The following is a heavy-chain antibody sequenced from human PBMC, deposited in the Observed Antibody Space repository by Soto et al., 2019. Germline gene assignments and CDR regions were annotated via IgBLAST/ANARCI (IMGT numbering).Heavy chain of an antibody. Sequence: GGSLRLSCAASGFTFSSYGMHWVRKAPGKGLEWVAVISYDGSNKYYADSVKGRFTISRDNSKNTLYLQMNSLRAEDTAVYYCAKDRIAVAGPFDYWGQGTLVTVSS. D-gene: IGHD6-19*01. V-gene: IGHV3-30*18. CDR2: ISYDGSNK. CDR3: AKDRIAVAGPFDY. CDR1: GFTFSSYG. J-gene: IGHJ4*02.